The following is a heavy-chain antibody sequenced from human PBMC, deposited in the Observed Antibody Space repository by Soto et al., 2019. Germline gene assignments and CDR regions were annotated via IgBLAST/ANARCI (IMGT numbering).Heavy chain of an antibody. D-gene: IGHD3-3*01. J-gene: IGHJ3*02. CDR2: INPATGAA. CDR1: GYPVTAYY. CDR3: ARGGGVGVAGSAAFDM. V-gene: IGHV1-2*01. Sequence: QLHLVQSGAVVKKPGASVTVSCSASGYPVTAYYMHWVRQAPGRGLEWMGWINPATGAAKYTQTFQGRGTSTRDTSTSTVFRELRGLTSEETAVFYCARGGGVGVAGSAAFDMWGQGTVVTVSS.